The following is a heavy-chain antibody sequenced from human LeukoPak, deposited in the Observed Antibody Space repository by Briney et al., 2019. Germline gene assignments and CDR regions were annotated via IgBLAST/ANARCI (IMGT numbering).Heavy chain of an antibody. CDR1: GFTVSSNY. CDR2: IYSGGST. J-gene: IGHJ4*02. V-gene: IGHV3-53*01. D-gene: IGHD7-27*01. CDR3: AKVRDNWGFDY. Sequence: GGSLRLSCAASGFTVSSNYMSWVRQAPGKGLEWVSVIYSGGSTYYADSVKGRFTISRDNSKNTLYLQMNSLRAEDTAVYYCAKVRDNWGFDYWGQGTLVTVSS.